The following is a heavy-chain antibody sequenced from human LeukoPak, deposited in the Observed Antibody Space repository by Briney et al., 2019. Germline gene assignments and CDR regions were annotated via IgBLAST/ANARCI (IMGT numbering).Heavy chain of an antibody. CDR3: ARGLYYYDSSGYYYFRIFDY. Sequence: SVKVSCKASGYTFTSYGISWVRQAPGQGLEWMGGIIPIFGTANYAQKFQGRVTITADESTSTAYMELSSLRSEDTAVYYCARGLYYYDSSGYYYFRIFDYWGQGTLVTVSS. D-gene: IGHD3-22*01. CDR2: IIPIFGTA. CDR1: GYTFTSYG. J-gene: IGHJ4*02. V-gene: IGHV1-69*13.